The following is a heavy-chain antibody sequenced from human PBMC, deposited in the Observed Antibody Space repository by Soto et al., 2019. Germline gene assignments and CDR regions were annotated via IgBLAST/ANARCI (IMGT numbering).Heavy chain of an antibody. V-gene: IGHV3-21*02. J-gene: IGHJ5*02. CDR3: ARGARYDTLTGYL. CDR1: GFNFRAYS. Sequence: EVQLVESGGGRVEPGGSLRLSCEGSGFNFRAYSINWVRQAPGKGLEWVSFSSSSGQYIKYAGSVKGRFTISRDNAKNSVHLQMNSRRVEDTAIYYCARGARYDTLTGYLWGQGTRVTVSS. CDR2: SSSSGQYI. D-gene: IGHD3-9*01.